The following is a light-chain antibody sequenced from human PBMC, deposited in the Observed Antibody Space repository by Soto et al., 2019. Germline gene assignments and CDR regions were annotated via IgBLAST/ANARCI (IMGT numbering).Light chain of an antibody. CDR2: LGS. J-gene: IGKJ2*01. Sequence: DIVMTQSPLSLPVTPGEPASISCRSSQSLLHSNGYNYLDWYLQKPEQSPQLLIYLGSNRASGVPDRFSGSGSGTDFTLKISRVEAEDVGVYYCMQVLQTPYTFGQGTKLEIK. CDR1: QSLLHSNGYNY. CDR3: MQVLQTPYT. V-gene: IGKV2-28*01.